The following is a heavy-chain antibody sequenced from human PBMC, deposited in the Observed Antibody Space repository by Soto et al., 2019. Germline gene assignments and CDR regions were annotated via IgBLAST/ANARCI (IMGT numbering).Heavy chain of an antibody. V-gene: IGHV4-4*02. CDR2: IYHSRST. Sequence: QVQLQESGPGLVKPSGTLSLTCAVSGGSISSSNWWSWVRQPPGKGLEWIGEIYHSRSTNYNPSLQSRVTISVDKSKNQFSLKLSSVTAADTAVYYCASYPSSGWYGFDYWGQGTLVTVSS. CDR3: ASYPSSGWYGFDY. D-gene: IGHD6-19*01. CDR1: GGSISSSNW. J-gene: IGHJ4*02.